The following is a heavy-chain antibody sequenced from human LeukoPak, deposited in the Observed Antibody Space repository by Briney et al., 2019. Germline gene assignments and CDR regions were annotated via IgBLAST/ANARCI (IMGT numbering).Heavy chain of an antibody. V-gene: IGHV3-23*01. CDR3: AKEGYCSGDYCYRLFDY. CDR1: EFPISSYD. Sequence: GGSLRLSCAASEFPISSYDMTWVRQAPGKGLEWVSIISSSGDGTYYADSVKGRFTISRDTSKNTVYLQMNSLRAEDTAVYYCAKEGYCSGDYCYRLFDYWGQGTLVTVSS. CDR2: ISSSGDGT. J-gene: IGHJ4*02. D-gene: IGHD2-15*01.